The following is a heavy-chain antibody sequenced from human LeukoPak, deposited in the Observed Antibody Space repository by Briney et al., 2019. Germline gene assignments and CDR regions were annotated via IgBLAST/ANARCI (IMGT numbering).Heavy chain of an antibody. J-gene: IGHJ4*02. V-gene: IGHV1-46*01. CDR1: GYTFTSYY. CDR2: INPSDGNT. CDR3: ARSYFHESSDYYFPTDY. D-gene: IGHD3-22*01. Sequence: ASVKVSCTASGYTFTSYYMHWVRQAPGQGLEWIGIINPSDGNTTYAQKFQGRVTMTRDTSTSTVYMEMSSLRSEDTAVYYCARSYFHESSDYYFPTDYWGQGTRVTVSS.